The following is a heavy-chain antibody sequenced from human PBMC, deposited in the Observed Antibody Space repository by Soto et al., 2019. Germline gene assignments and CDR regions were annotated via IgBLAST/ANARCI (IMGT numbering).Heavy chain of an antibody. CDR3: ASGFLSVTLSDAFDI. CDR1: GFTFSSYW. Sequence: GGSLRLSCAASGFTFSSYWMSWVRQAPGKGLEWVANIKQDGSEKYYVDSVKGRFTISRDNAKNSLYLQMNSLRAEDTAVYYCASGFLSVTLSDAFDIWGQGTMVTVSS. V-gene: IGHV3-7*01. D-gene: IGHD2-21*02. CDR2: IKQDGSEK. J-gene: IGHJ3*02.